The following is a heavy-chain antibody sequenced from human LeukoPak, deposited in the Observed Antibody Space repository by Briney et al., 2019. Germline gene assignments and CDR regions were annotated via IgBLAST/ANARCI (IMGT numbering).Heavy chain of an antibody. Sequence: PGRSLRLSCAASGFTFSSYGMHWVRQAPGKGLEWVAVISYDGSNKYYADSVKGRFTISRDNSKNTLYLQMNSLRAEDTAVYYCAKGIGYSSGWLTPSQLGYYYGMDVWGQGTTVTVSS. D-gene: IGHD6-19*01. CDR2: ISYDGSNK. CDR3: AKGIGYSSGWLTPSQLGYYYGMDV. CDR1: GFTFSSYG. J-gene: IGHJ6*02. V-gene: IGHV3-30*18.